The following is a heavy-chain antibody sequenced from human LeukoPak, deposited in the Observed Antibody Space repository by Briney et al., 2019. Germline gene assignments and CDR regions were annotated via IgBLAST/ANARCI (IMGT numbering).Heavy chain of an antibody. CDR3: ARAPAASSYYYYMDV. V-gene: IGHV3-21*01. D-gene: IGHD2-2*01. CDR1: GFSFTSYS. CDR2: ISSSSTYM. J-gene: IGHJ6*03. Sequence: PGGSLRLSCAASGFSFTSYSMNWVRQAPGKGLEWVSSISSSSTYMYYADSVKGRFTISRDNARNSLYLQMNSLRAEDTAVYYCARAPAASSYYYYMDVWGKGTTVTVSS.